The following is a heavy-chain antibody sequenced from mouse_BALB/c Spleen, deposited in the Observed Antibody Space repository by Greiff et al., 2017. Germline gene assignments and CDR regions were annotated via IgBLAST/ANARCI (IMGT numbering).Heavy chain of an antibody. CDR1: GYTFTSYW. CDR2: IYPGNSDT. J-gene: IGHJ3*01. CDR3: TRPSNWAAWLAY. D-gene: IGHD4-1*01. Sequence: EVQLQESGTVLARPGASVKMSCKASGYTFTSYWMHWVKQRPGQGLEWIGAIYPGNSDTSYNQKFKGKAKLTAVTSTSTAYMELSSLTNEDSAVYYCTRPSNWAAWLAYWGQGTLVTVSA. V-gene: IGHV1-5*01.